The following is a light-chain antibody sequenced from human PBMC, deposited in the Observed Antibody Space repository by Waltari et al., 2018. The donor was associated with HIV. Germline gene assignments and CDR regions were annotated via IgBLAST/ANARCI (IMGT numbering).Light chain of an antibody. Sequence: QSALTQPASVSGSPGQSISISCTGTSSDLVDYYVSWYQHHSGKAPKVIIYEVTNRPSGVSHRFSGSKSGNTASLTISGLLPEDEADYFCSSYISSATPEFGGGTRLTVL. V-gene: IGLV2-14*01. CDR2: EVT. CDR3: SSYISSATPE. J-gene: IGLJ3*02. CDR1: SSDLVDYY.